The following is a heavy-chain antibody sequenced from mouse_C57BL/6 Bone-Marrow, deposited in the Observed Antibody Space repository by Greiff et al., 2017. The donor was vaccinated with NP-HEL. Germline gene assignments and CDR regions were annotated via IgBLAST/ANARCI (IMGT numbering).Heavy chain of an antibody. CDR1: GYTFTSYG. CDR2: IYPRSGNT. CDR3: ARSPHYYGSSYWYFDV. V-gene: IGHV1-81*01. J-gene: IGHJ1*03. Sequence: QVQLKESGAELARPGASVKLSCKASGYTFTSYGISWVKQRTGQGLEWIGEIYPRSGNTYYNEKFKGKATLTADKSSSTAYMELRSLTSEDSAVYFCARSPHYYGSSYWYFDVWGTGTTVTVSS. D-gene: IGHD1-1*01.